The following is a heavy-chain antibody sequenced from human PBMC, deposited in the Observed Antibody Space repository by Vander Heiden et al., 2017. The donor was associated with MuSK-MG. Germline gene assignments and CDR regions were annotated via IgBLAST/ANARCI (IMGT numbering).Heavy chain of an antibody. CDR1: GFSLSTSEIY. J-gene: IGHJ6*02. Sequence: QVTLRASGPALVKPTQTLTLTCTVSGFSLSTSEIYVSWIRQPPGKALEWLGRIDWDDDKFYNTSLKTRLTISKDASKNQVVLIMTNMDPVDTATYYCARMNGNYYGMDVWGQGTTVTVSS. CDR3: ARMNGNYYGMDV. CDR2: IDWDDDK. V-gene: IGHV2-70*17. D-gene: IGHD1-1*01.